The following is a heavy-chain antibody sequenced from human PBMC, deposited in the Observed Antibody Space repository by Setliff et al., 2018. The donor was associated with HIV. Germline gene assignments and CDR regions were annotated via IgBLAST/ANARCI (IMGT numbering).Heavy chain of an antibody. CDR3: ATLPAAIVATTYYFDY. J-gene: IGHJ4*02. D-gene: IGHD5-12*01. V-gene: IGHV3-30*12. Sequence: GGSLRLSCAASGFTFSSYGMHWVRQAPGKGLEWVAVITHDGSSKYYADSVKGRFTISRDNAKNSLYLQMNSLRAEDTAVYFCATLPAAIVATTYYFDYWGQGTLVTVSS. CDR2: ITHDGSSK. CDR1: GFTFSSYG.